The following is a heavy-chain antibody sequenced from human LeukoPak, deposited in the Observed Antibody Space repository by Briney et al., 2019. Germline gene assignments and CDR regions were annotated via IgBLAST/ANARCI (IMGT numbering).Heavy chain of an antibody. CDR2: LYNNGST. J-gene: IGHJ4*02. V-gene: IGHV4-4*07. Sequence: PAETLSLTCTVSDASVSGYYWSWIRLPAGKGLEWIGRLYNNGSTNCNPSPKSRVTMSVDTSKNQLSLRLKSVTAADTAVYYCTRDIGSGDYVFFDSWGQGTRVIVSS. D-gene: IGHD4-17*01. CDR1: DASVSGYY. CDR3: TRDIGSGDYVFFDS.